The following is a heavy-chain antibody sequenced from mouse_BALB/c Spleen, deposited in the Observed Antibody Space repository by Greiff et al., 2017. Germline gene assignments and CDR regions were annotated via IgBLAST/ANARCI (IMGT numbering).Heavy chain of an antibody. Sequence: QVQLKESGPGLVAPSQSLSITCTVSGFSLTSYGVHWVRQPPGKGLEWLGVIWAGGSTNYNSALMSRLSISKDNSKSQVFLKMNSLQTDDTAMYYCAREGDYYGYYAMDYWGQGTSVTVSS. V-gene: IGHV2-9*02. J-gene: IGHJ4*01. CDR1: GFSLTSYG. CDR2: IWAGGST. D-gene: IGHD1-2*01. CDR3: AREGDYYGYYAMDY.